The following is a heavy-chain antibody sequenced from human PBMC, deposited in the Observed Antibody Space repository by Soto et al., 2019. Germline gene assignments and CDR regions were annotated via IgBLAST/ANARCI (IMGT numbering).Heavy chain of an antibody. CDR2: ICPGDSDS. D-gene: IGHD1-26*01. CDR1: GYSFTSYC. Sequence: VEALKISWECSGYSFTSYCICSVRQMPGKGLERVGIICPGDSDSRYIPSFQGQVTISADKVISTAYVQWSTLNASDTAIYHCARGGRSRVGATYYGCWGQGTLVAVCS. V-gene: IGHV5-51*01. J-gene: IGHJ1*01. CDR3: ARGGRSRVGATYYGC.